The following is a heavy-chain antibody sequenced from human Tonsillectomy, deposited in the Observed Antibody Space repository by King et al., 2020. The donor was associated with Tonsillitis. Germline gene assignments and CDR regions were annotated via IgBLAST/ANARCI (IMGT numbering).Heavy chain of an antibody. Sequence: TLKESGPALVKPTQTLTLTCTFSGFSLSIRGMCVSWIRQPPGKALEWLALIAWDDDKYYSTSLKTRLTISKDTSKNQVVLTMTNMDPVDTATYYCARSFPSSSGYWDWGQGTLVTVSS. V-gene: IGHV2-70*01. CDR1: GFSLSIRGMC. CDR3: ARSFPSSSGYWD. CDR2: IAWDDDK. J-gene: IGHJ4*02. D-gene: IGHD3-22*01.